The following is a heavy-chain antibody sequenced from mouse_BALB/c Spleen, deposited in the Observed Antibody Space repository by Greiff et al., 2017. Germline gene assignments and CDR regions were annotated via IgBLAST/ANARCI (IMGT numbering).Heavy chain of an antibody. V-gene: IGHV1-7*01. CDR2: INPSTGYT. J-gene: IGHJ3*01. CDR1: GYTFTSYW. CDR3: PRCGNYEGFAY. Sequence: VQLQQSGAELAKPGASVKMSCKASGYTFTSYWMHWVKQRPGQGLEWIGYINPSTGYTEYNQKFKDKATLTADKSSSTAYMQLSSLTSEDSAVYYCPRCGNYEGFAYWGQGTLVTVSA. D-gene: IGHD2-1*01.